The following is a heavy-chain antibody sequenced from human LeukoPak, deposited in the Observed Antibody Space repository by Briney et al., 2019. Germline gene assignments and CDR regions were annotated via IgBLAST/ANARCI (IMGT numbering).Heavy chain of an antibody. D-gene: IGHD3-3*01. J-gene: IGHJ5*02. CDR3: ARGVQRITIFGVVTDWFDP. V-gene: IGHV1-69*05. CDR2: IIPIFGTA. CDR1: VGTFSSYA. Sequence: SVKVSCKASVGTFSSYAISWVRHAPGQGLEWMGGIIPIFGTANYAQKFQGRVTITTDESTSTAYMELSSLRSEDTAVYYCARGVQRITIFGVVTDWFDPWGQGTLVTVSS.